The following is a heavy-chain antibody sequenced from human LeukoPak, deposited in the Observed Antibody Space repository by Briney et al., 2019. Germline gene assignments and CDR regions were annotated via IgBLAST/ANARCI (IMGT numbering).Heavy chain of an antibody. CDR1: GFTFSSYE. Sequence: GGSLRLSCVASGFTFSSYEMNWVRQAPGKGLEWVSYISTSGNTRYYADSVKGRFTISRDNAKNSLYLQMNSLRVEDTAVYYCARGGDSSYYGDYWGQGTLVTVSS. CDR2: ISTSGNTR. CDR3: ARGGDSSYYGDY. V-gene: IGHV3-48*03. J-gene: IGHJ4*02. D-gene: IGHD3-22*01.